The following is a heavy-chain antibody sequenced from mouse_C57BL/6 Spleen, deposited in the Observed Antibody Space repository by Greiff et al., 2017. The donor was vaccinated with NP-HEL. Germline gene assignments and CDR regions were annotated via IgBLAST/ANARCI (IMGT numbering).Heavy chain of an antibody. CDR1: GFTFSSYS. V-gene: IGHV5-4*03. CDR3: ASDSSAWLAY. J-gene: IGHJ3*01. Sequence: DVKVEESGRGLVKPGGSLKLSCAASGFTFSSYSMSWVRQTPEKSLEWVATISDGGSYTYYPDNVKGRSTISSDNAKNNLYLQLSDLTSEDTAMYYCASDSSAWLAYWGQGTLVTVSA. CDR2: ISDGGSYT.